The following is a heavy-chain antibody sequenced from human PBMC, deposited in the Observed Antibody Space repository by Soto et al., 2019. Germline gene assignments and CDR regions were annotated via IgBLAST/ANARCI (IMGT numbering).Heavy chain of an antibody. CDR1: GGSISGYY. J-gene: IGHJ4*02. V-gene: IGHV4-59*08. CDR3: ARQYQLKSYFDY. CDR2: IYYSGST. Sequence: SETLCLTCTVSGGSISGYYWSWIRQPPGKGLEWIGYIYYSGSTNYNPSLKSRVTISVDTSKNQFSLKLSSVTAADTAVYYCARQYQLKSYFDYWGQGTLVTVSS. D-gene: IGHD2-2*01.